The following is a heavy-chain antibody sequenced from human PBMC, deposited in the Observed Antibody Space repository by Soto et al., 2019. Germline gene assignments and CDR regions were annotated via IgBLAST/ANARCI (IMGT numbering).Heavy chain of an antibody. D-gene: IGHD4-4*01. CDR2: ISYSGST. J-gene: IGHJ6*02. V-gene: IGHV4-31*03. CDR1: GGSIRNSGYY. CDR3: GRDAVTKRDFYYYGMDV. Sequence: QVQLQESGPGLVKPSQTLSLTCTVSGGSIRNSGYYWSWIRQLPGKGLEWIGFISYSGSTDYAPSLKSRVLMSVDTSKNQFSLNLSSVTAADTAVYYCGRDAVTKRDFYYYGMDVWGRGSTVTLSS.